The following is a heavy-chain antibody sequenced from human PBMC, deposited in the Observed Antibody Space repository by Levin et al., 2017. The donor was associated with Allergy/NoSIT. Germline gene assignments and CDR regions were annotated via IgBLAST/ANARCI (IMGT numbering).Heavy chain of an antibody. CDR3: ARSGAKKYYFDY. CDR1: GFTVSSNY. J-gene: IGHJ4*02. D-gene: IGHD3-10*01. V-gene: IGHV3-53*01. Sequence: GESLKISCAASGFTVSSNYMSWVRQAPGTGLEWVSVIYGGGSTYYADSVKGRFTISRDSSKNTLYLQMNSLRDEDTAVYYCARSGAKKYYFDYWGQGTLVTVS. CDR2: IYGGGST.